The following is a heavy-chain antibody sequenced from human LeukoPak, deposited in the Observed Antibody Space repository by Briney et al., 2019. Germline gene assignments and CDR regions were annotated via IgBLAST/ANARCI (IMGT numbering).Heavy chain of an antibody. J-gene: IGHJ4*02. CDR1: GFTFSSYG. V-gene: IGHV3-30*02. Sequence: GGSLRLSCAASGFTFSSYGMHWVRQAPGKGLEWVAFIRYDGSNKYYADSVEGRFTISRDNSKNTLYLQMNSLRAEDTAVYYCARPRGCGSSRCNNFDYWGQGTLVTVSS. D-gene: IGHD2-2*01. CDR3: ARPRGCGSSRCNNFDY. CDR2: IRYDGSNK.